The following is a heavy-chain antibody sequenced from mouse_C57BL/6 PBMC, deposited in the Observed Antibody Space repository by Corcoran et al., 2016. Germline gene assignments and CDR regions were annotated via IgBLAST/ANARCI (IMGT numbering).Heavy chain of an antibody. J-gene: IGHJ3*01. V-gene: IGHV1-66*01. CDR1: GYSFTSYY. CDR3: AREAYYSNPWFAY. CDR2: IYPGSGNT. Sequence: QVQLQQSGPELVKPGASVKISCKASGYSFTSYYIHWVKQRPGQGLEWTGWIYPGSGNTKYNEKFKGKATLTADTSSSTAYMQLSSLTSEDSAVYYCAREAYYSNPWFAYWGQGTLVTVSA. D-gene: IGHD2-5*01.